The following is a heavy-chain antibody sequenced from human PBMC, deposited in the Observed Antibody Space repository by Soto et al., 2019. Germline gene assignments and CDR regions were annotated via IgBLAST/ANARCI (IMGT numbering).Heavy chain of an antibody. J-gene: IGHJ6*03. CDR3: ARVSGRATATLDYYYFHMDV. CDR2: INPNGGAT. Sequence: VQLAQSGAEVKKPGASVKVSCKTSGDSFYDYDIHWVRQAPGQGLEWMGWINPNGGATKYAQKFQGRVTVTRDTSIRTVYMELSSLRSDDTAVYYCARVSGRATATLDYYYFHMDVLGKGTMVTVSS. CDR1: GDSFYDYD. V-gene: IGHV1-2*02. D-gene: IGHD5-12*01.